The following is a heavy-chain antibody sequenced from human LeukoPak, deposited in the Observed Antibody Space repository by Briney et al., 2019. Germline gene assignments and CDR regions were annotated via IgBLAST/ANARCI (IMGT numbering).Heavy chain of an antibody. CDR1: GGTFSSYA. V-gene: IGHV1-69*06. CDR3: ARFEDYDILTGPHDAFDI. CDR2: IIPIFGTA. Sequence: SVKVSCKASGGTFSSYAISWVRQAPGQGLEWMGGIIPIFGTANYAQKFQGRVTITADKSTSTAYMELSSLRSEDTAVYYCARFEDYDILTGPHDAFDIWGQGTMVTVSS. D-gene: IGHD3-9*01. J-gene: IGHJ3*02.